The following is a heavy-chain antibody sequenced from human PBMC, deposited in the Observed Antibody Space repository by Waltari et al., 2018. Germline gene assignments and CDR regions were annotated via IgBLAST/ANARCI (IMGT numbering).Heavy chain of an antibody. CDR2: IIPSFGTA. V-gene: IGHV1-69*12. D-gene: IGHD3-3*01. CDR3: AGGDYDFWSGQPNWFDP. CDR1: GGTFSSYA. J-gene: IGHJ5*02. Sequence: QVQLVQSGAEVKKPGSSVKVSCKASGGTFSSYAISWVRQAPGQGLEWMGGIIPSFGTANYAQKFQGRVTITADESTSTAYMELSSLRSEDTAVYYCAGGDYDFWSGQPNWFDPWGQGTLVTVSS.